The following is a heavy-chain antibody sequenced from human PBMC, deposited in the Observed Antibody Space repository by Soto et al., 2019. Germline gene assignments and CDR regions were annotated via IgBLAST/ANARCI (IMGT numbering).Heavy chain of an antibody. CDR3: ARDRRFSDWQIQQFDH. V-gene: IGHV1-46*01. J-gene: IGHJ4*02. CDR2: INPTGGAT. Sequence: QVQLVQSGAEVMKPGASVTVSCKASGYPFTNFYMHWVRQAPGQGLEWMGVINPTGGATSYAQNFQDRVTMPRDTSTTTIYMELTNLRFEDTAVYFCARDRRFSDWQIQQFDHWGQGTLVTVSS. CDR1: GYPFTNFY. D-gene: IGHD3-9*01.